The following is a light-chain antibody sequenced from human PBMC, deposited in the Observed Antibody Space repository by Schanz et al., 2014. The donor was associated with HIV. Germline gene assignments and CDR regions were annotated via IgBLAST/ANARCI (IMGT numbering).Light chain of an antibody. CDR3: QQYNNWPLYT. CDR1: QSINSN. Sequence: EIVLTQSPGSLSLSPGDRATLSCRASQSINSNFLAWYQQTPGQAPRLLIYGASTRATGIPARFSGSGSGTEFTLTISSLQSEDFAVYYCQQYNNWPLYTFGQGTKLEIK. J-gene: IGKJ2*01. V-gene: IGKV3-15*01. CDR2: GAS.